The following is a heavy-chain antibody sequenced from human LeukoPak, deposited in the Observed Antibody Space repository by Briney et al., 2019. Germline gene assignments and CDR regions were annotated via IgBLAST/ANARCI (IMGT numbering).Heavy chain of an antibody. CDR3: ARVVAAAAAFQH. V-gene: IGHV4-31*03. CDR1: GGSISSGGYY. J-gene: IGHJ1*01. CDR2: IYYSGST. Sequence: SETLSLTCTVSGGSISSGGYYWSWIRQHPGKGLEWIGYIYYSGSTYYNPSLKSRVTISVDTSKNRFSLKLSSVTAADTAVYYCARVVAAAAAFQHWGQGTLVTVSS. D-gene: IGHD6-13*01.